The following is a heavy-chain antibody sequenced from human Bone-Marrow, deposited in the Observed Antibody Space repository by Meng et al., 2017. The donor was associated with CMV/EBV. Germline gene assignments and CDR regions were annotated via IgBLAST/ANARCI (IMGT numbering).Heavy chain of an antibody. D-gene: IGHD2-2*01. CDR2: IYYSGST. J-gene: IGHJ4*02. Sequence: SETLSLTCTVSGGSISSGDYYWSWIRQPPGKGLEWIGYIYYSGSTNYNPSLKSRVTISVDTSKNQFSLKLSSVTAADTAVYYCASANVVVPAAALDYWGQGTLVTVSS. CDR3: ASANVVVPAAALDY. CDR1: GGSISSGDYY. V-gene: IGHV4-61*08.